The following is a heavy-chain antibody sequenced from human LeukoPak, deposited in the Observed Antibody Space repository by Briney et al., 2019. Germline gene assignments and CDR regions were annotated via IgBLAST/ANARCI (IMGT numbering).Heavy chain of an antibody. CDR3: ARDSNWNDSPMIDY. CDR2: ISAYNGNT. D-gene: IGHD1-1*01. Sequence: ASVKVSCKASGYTSTSYGISWVRQAPGQGLEWMGWISAYNGNTNYAQKLQGRVTMTTDTSTSTAYMELRSLRSDDTAVYYCARDSNWNDSPMIDYWGQGTLVTVSS. V-gene: IGHV1-18*01. CDR1: GYTSTSYG. J-gene: IGHJ4*02.